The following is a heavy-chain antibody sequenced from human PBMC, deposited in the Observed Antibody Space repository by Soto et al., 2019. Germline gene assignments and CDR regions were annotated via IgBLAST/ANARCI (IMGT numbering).Heavy chain of an antibody. D-gene: IGHD4-17*01. CDR2: IYYSGST. J-gene: IGHJ6*02. CDR3: ASSPDYGYIYYYYGMDV. Sequence: SETLSLTCTVSGGSISSGGYYWSWIRQHPGKGLEWIGYIYYSGSTYYNPSLKSRVTISVDTSKNQSSLKLSSVTAADTAVYYCASSPDYGYIYYYYGMDVWGQGTTVTVSS. CDR1: GGSISSGGYY. V-gene: IGHV4-31*03.